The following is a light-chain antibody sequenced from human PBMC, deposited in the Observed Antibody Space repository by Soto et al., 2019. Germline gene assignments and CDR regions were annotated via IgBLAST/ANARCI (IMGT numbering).Light chain of an antibody. V-gene: IGKV1-5*01. Sequence: DIQMTQSPSTLSASIGDTVNITCRASEDINDWLAWYQQKPGNAPKFLIYDASTLQSGVPSRFSGSGSGTEFTLTISSLQPDDSATYYCQQYKSRRTFGQGTKVDIK. CDR2: DAS. CDR3: QQYKSRRT. J-gene: IGKJ1*01. CDR1: EDINDW.